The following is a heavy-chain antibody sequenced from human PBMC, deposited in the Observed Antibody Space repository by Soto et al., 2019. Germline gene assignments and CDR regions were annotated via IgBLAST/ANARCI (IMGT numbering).Heavy chain of an antibody. CDR3: AKGASGRRYSPLDV. CDR1: GFPFRNYA. Sequence: EVHLLESGGGLAQPGGSLRLSCAASGFPFRNYAMTWVRRAPGKGLEWVSIITGLSDNIHYADSVTGRFTISRDNSRNTLNLLMKSLRVEDTAIYFCAKGASGRRYSPLDVWGKGTTVIVSS. CDR2: ITGLSDNI. D-gene: IGHD3-10*01. V-gene: IGHV3-23*01. J-gene: IGHJ6*04.